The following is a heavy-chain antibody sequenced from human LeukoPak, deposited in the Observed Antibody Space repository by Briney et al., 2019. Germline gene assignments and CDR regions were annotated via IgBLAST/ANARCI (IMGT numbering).Heavy chain of an antibody. J-gene: IGHJ4*02. CDR1: GGSISSSTYY. CDR2: IFYSGNT. Sequence: SETLSLTCTVSGGSISSSTYYWGWIRQPPGKGLEWIGSIFYSGNTYYNPSLKSRVTISVDTSKNQFSLKLSSVTAADTAVYYCARGILWLPLCHWGQGTLVTVSS. V-gene: IGHV4-39*07. D-gene: IGHD5-12*01. CDR3: ARGILWLPLCH.